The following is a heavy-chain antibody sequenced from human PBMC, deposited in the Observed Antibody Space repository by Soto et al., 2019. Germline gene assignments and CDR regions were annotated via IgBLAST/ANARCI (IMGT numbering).Heavy chain of an antibody. CDR3: ARESEDLTSNFDY. J-gene: IGHJ4*02. CDR2: ISSTTNYI. Sequence: EVQLVESGGGLVKPGGSLRLSCAASGFTFTRYSMNWVRQAPGKGLEWVSSISSTTNYIYYGDSMKARFTISSDNAKNSRYLEMKSLRAEDTAVYYCARESEDLTSNFDYWGQGTLVTVSS. CDR1: GFTFTRYS. V-gene: IGHV3-21*06.